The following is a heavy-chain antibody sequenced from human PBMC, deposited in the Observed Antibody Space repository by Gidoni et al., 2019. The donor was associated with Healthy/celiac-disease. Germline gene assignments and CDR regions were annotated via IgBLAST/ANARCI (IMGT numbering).Heavy chain of an antibody. J-gene: IGHJ4*02. CDR2: INHSGST. D-gene: IGHD3-10*01. CDR3: ARVVVGWFGEFPIL. CDR1: GGSFSGYY. V-gene: IGHV4-34*01. Sequence: QVQLQQWGAGLLKPSETLSVTCAVYGGSFSGYYWSWIRQPPGKGLEWIGEINHSGSTNYNPSLKSRVTISVDTSKNQFSLKLSSVTAADTAVYYCARVVVGWFGEFPILWGQGTLVTVSS.